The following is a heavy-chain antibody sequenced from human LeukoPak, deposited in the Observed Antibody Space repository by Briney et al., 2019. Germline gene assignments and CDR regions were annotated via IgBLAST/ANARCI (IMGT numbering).Heavy chain of an antibody. CDR2: MNPNSGNT. CDR1: GYTFTSYD. Sequence: ASVKVSCKASGYTFTSYDINWVRQATGQGLEWMGWMNPNSGNTGYAQKFQGRVTMTRNTSISTAYMELSSLRSEDTAVYYCARERGVYGSSVYYYYGMDVWGQGTTVTVSS. D-gene: IGHD3-22*01. V-gene: IGHV1-8*01. J-gene: IGHJ6*02. CDR3: ARERGVYGSSVYYYYGMDV.